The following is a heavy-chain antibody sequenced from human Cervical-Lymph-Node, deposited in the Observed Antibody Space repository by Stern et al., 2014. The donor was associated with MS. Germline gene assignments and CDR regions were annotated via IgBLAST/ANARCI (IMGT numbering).Heavy chain of an antibody. CDR1: GSTFSTSW. J-gene: IGHJ5*01. D-gene: IGHD6-19*01. Sequence: EVQLVESGGGLVQPGGSQRLSCVASGSTFSTSWMSWVRQAPGKGLEWVANINRDGSVTFYLDSVKGRFTISRDNAKSSLYLEMNSVRAEDTAVYYCTRFLQSGWSDLFDSWGRGTLATVSS. CDR2: INRDGSVT. CDR3: TRFLQSGWSDLFDS. V-gene: IGHV3-7*01.